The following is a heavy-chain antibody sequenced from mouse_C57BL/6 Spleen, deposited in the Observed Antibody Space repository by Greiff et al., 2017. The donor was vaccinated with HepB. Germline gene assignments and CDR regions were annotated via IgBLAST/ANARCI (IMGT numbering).Heavy chain of an antibody. V-gene: IGHV3-6*01. Sequence: DVKLEESGPGLVKPSQSLSLTCSVTGYSITSGYYWNWIRQFPGNKLEWMGYISYDGSNNYNPSLKNRISITRDTSNNQFFLKLNSVTTEDAATYYCARRAYAMDYWGQGTSVTVSS. CDR2: ISYDGSN. CDR1: GYSITSGYY. D-gene: IGHD3-3*01. J-gene: IGHJ4*01. CDR3: ARRAYAMDY.